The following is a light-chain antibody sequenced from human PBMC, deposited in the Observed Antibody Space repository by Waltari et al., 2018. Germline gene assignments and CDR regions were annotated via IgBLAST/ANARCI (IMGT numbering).Light chain of an antibody. J-gene: IGKJ3*01. V-gene: IGKV1-39*01. CDR3: QQSYSTPL. CDR1: QSISSY. Sequence: DIQMTQSPSSLSASVGDRVTITCRASQSISSYLNWYQQKPGKAPKLLIYAASSLQSGVPSRFSGSGSGTDFTLTISSLQPEYFATYYCQQSYSTPLFGPGTKVDSK. CDR2: AAS.